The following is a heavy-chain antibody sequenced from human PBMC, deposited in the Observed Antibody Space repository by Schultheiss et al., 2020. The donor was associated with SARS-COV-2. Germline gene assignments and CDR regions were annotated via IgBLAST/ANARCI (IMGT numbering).Heavy chain of an antibody. CDR2: INHSGST. CDR1: GGSFSGYY. V-gene: IGHV4-34*01. CDR3: ARSDYYYAMDV. Sequence: SETLSLTCAVYGGSFSGYYWSWIRQPPGKGLEWIGEINHSGSTNYNPSLRSRVTISLDTSKSQFSLKVSSVTAADTAVYSCARSDYYYAMDVWGQGTTVTVSS. J-gene: IGHJ6*02.